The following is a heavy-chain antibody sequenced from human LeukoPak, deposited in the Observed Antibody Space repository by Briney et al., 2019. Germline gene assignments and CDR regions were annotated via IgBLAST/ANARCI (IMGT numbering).Heavy chain of an antibody. V-gene: IGHV1-46*01. J-gene: IGHJ4*02. CDR2: INLIAGLT. Sequence: ASVKVSCKASGYTFTDYYIHWLRQAPGEGPEWMGMINLIAGLTHLAPKFQGRFTMTRDTSTSTVYMDLTSLGSEDTAVYYCARQQGIQYLNFDYWGQGALVAVSS. D-gene: IGHD1/OR15-1a*01. CDR1: GYTFTDYY. CDR3: ARQQGIQYLNFDY.